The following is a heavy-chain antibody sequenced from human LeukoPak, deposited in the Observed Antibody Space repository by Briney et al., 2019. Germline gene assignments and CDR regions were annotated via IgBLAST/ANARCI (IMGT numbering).Heavy chain of an antibody. V-gene: IGHV3-7*01. CDR1: GFAFSNYW. CDR2: IKPDGSKK. Sequence: GGSLRLSCAASGFAFSNYWMTWVRQAPGKGLEWVANIKPDGSKKYYVDSVKGRFTISRDNARNSLYLQMNSLRAEDTAVYYCVRDPPLNWFDPWGQGTLVTVSS. J-gene: IGHJ5*02. CDR3: VRDPPLNWFDP.